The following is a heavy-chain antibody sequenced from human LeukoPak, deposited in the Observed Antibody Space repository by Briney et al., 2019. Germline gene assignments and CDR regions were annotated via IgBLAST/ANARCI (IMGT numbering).Heavy chain of an antibody. CDR2: ISSSSSTI. CDR1: GFTFSIYS. J-gene: IGHJ4*02. V-gene: IGHV3-48*01. CDR3: ASSGEPFDY. D-gene: IGHD3-10*01. Sequence: GGSLRLSCAASGFTFSIYSMNWVRQAPGKGLEWVSYISSSSSTIYYADSVKGRFTISRDNAKNSLYLQMNSLRAEDTAVYYCASSGEPFDYWGQGTLVTVSS.